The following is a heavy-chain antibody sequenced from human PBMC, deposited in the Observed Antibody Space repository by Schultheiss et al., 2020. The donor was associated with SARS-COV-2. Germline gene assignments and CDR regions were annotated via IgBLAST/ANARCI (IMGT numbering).Heavy chain of an antibody. CDR2: IYYSGST. CDR3: ARADYYYYMDV. V-gene: IGHV4-61*01. J-gene: IGHJ6*03. CDR1: GGSVSSGSYY. Sequence: SQTLSLTCTVSGGSVSSGSYYWSWIRQPPGKGLEWIGYIYYSGSTNYNPSLKSRVTISVDTSKNQFSLKLSSVTAADTAVYYCARADYYYYMDVWGKGTTVTVSS.